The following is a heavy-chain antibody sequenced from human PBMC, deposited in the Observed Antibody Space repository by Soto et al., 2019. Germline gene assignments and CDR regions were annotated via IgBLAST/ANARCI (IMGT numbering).Heavy chain of an antibody. CDR3: ASAMSTT. V-gene: IGHV1-8*01. D-gene: IGHD2-2*01. J-gene: IGHJ5*02. CDR1: GYTFTSHD. Sequence: QLQLVQSGAEVKKPGASVKVSCKASGYTFTSHDINWMRQATGQGLEWMGWMNPNSVHTNYAQKFQGRVTMTRNTSISTAYVELTSLRSEDTAVYSCASAMSTTWGQGTLVTVSS. CDR2: MNPNSVHT.